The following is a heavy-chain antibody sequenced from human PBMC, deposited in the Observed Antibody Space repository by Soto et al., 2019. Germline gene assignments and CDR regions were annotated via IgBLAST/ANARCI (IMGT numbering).Heavy chain of an antibody. Sequence: ASVKVSCKXSGYMFTTYDIMWVRQATGQGLEWVGGMNPNTGNTGYAQKFQGRVSMTRDPSISTAYMELSSLRSDDTAVYYCARAATYYYGFGSGADYWGQGTLVTVSS. V-gene: IGHV1-8*01. CDR3: ARAATYYYGFGSGADY. J-gene: IGHJ4*02. CDR2: MNPNTGNT. CDR1: GYMFTTYD. D-gene: IGHD3-10*01.